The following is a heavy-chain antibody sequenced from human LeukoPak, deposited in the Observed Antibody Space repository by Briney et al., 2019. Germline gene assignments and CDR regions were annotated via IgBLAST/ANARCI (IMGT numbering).Heavy chain of an antibody. CDR3: ARLGIGVVPSAMLGDYYFDY. CDR2: IYYSGST. CDR1: GGSISSYY. D-gene: IGHD2-2*01. V-gene: IGHV4-59*08. Sequence: SETLSLTCTVSGGSISSYYWSWIRQPPGKGLEWIGYIYYSGSTKYNPSLKSRVTISVDTSKSQFSLKLTSVTAADTAVYYCARLGIGVVPSAMLGDYYFDYWGQGTLVSVSS. J-gene: IGHJ4*02.